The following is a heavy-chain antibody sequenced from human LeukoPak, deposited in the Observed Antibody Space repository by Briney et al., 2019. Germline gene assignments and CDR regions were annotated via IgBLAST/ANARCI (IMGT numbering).Heavy chain of an antibody. CDR3: AHYSAGSGDYYYAFDI. CDR2: IYWNDDE. V-gene: IGHV2-5*01. Sequence: SGPTVVNPTPTLTLTCTFSGFSLSCSGVGVVWIRQPPGKALEWLAVIYWNDDERYSPSLQSRLTITKDTSNNQVVLTMTNVDPFDTATYFCAHYSAGSGDYYYAFDIWGQGAMVTVSS. D-gene: IGHD3-22*01. CDR1: GFSLSCSGVG. J-gene: IGHJ3*02.